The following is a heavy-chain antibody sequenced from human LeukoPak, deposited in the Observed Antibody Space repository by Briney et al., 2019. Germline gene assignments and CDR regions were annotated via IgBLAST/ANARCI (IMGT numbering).Heavy chain of an antibody. Sequence: PSETLSLTCTVSGGSISSYYWSWLRQPPGTGLEWIGYIYYSGSTNYNPSLKSRVTISVDTSKNQFSLKLSSVTAADTAVYYCARGPSGSYYNYWGQGTLVTVSS. J-gene: IGHJ4*02. CDR1: GGSISSYY. D-gene: IGHD1-26*01. V-gene: IGHV4-59*01. CDR3: ARGPSGSYYNY. CDR2: IYYSGST.